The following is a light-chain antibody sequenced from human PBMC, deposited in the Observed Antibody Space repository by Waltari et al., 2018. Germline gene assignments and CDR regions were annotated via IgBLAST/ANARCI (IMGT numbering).Light chain of an antibody. CDR3: SSYSGTNTRVI. J-gene: IGLJ2*01. V-gene: IGLV2-14*03. CDR2: DVS. Sequence: QSALTQPASVSGSPGPSISISCTGTSSDIGHYDSVPWYQQQPGKAPKMMFYDVSHRPSGVSNRFSGSKSGNTASLIISGLQSEDEGDYYCSSYSGTNTRVIFGGGTKLTVL. CDR1: SSDIGHYDS.